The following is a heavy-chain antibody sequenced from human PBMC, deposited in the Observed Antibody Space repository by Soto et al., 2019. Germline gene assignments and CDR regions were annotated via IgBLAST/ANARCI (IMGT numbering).Heavy chain of an antibody. J-gene: IGHJ4*02. D-gene: IGHD3-10*01. CDR3: TKRLRYGSGRLDY. CDR1: GFIFSDYA. CDR2: TSGNGRSI. Sequence: GGSLRLSCAASGFIFSDYAMSWVRQAPGERLEWISETSGNGRSINYADSMKARFTISRDNSKKMLYLQMSSLRAEDTAVYYCTKRLRYGSGRLDYWGQGTPVTVSS. V-gene: IGHV3-23*01.